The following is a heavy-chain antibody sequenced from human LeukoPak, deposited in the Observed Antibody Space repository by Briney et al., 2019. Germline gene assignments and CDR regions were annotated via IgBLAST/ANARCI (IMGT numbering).Heavy chain of an antibody. J-gene: IGHJ3*02. CDR2: INHSGST. D-gene: IGHD6-19*01. CDR3: ARCRYSSGADAFDI. V-gene: IGHV4-34*01. CDR1: GGSFSGYY. Sequence: SETLSLTCAVYGGSFSGYYWSWIRQPPGKGLEWIGEINHSGSTNYNPSLKSRVTISVDTSKKQCSLKLSSVTAADTAVYYCARCRYSSGADAFDIWCQGTMVTVSS.